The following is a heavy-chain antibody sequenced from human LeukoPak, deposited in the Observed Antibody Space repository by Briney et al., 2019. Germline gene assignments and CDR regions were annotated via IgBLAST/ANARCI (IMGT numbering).Heavy chain of an antibody. Sequence: GGSLRLSCAASGFTVSDNYMTWVRQAPGKGLEWVAHVKPDGSEKSYVDSVKGRFTISRDNSKNTLYLQVNSLRAEDTAVYYCAREGGYGDYDYWGQGTLVTVSS. CDR1: GFTVSDNY. J-gene: IGHJ4*02. CDR2: VKPDGSEK. V-gene: IGHV3-7*03. CDR3: AREGGYGDYDY. D-gene: IGHD4-17*01.